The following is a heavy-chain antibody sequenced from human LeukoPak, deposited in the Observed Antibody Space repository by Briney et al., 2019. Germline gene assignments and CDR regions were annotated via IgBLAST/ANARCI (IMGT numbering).Heavy chain of an antibody. CDR3: ARDWSYYFDY. Sequence: GRSLRLSCAASGFTFSGYGMHWVRQTPGKGLEWVAVIWSDGSKAIYADSVKGRFTISRDNSKNTLYLQMNSLRAGDTAVYYCARDWSYYFDYWGQGTLVTVSS. CDR1: GFTFSGYG. D-gene: IGHD1-26*01. CDR2: IWSDGSKA. J-gene: IGHJ4*02. V-gene: IGHV3-33*01.